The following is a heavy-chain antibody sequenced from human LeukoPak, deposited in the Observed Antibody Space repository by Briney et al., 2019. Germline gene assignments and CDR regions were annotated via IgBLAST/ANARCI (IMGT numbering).Heavy chain of an antibody. D-gene: IGHD3-22*01. V-gene: IGHV4-39*01. CDR2: IYYSGST. Sequence: SETLSLTCTVSGGSISSSSTYYWGWIRQPPGQGLEWIGSIYYSGSTHYNPSLKSRVSISVDTSKNQFSLKLLSVTAADTAVYYCARNATSISMILGAITTRGFDYWGQGTLVTVSS. J-gene: IGHJ4*02. CDR1: GGSISSSSTYY. CDR3: ARNATSISMILGAITTRGFDY.